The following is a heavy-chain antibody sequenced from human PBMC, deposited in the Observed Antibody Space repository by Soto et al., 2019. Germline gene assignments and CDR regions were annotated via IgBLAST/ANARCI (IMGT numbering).Heavy chain of an antibody. CDR3: ARGHYDFWSGYFATIDY. CDR2: IHYSGST. Sequence: SETLSLTCTVSGGSISNYYWSWIRQPPGKGLEWIGYIHYSGSTKYNPSLKSRVTISADTSKNQVSLKLSSVTAADTAVYYCARGHYDFWSGYFATIDYWGQGTLVTVSS. V-gene: IGHV4-59*08. D-gene: IGHD3-3*01. J-gene: IGHJ4*02. CDR1: GGSISNYY.